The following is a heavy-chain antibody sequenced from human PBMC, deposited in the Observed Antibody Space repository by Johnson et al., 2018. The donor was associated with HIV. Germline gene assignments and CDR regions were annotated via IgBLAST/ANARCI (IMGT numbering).Heavy chain of an antibody. CDR1: AFTVSSSY. V-gene: IGHV3-53*01. J-gene: IGHJ3*02. CDR2: IYSGGSI. CDR3: ARGIQPDAFDI. Sequence: VHLLESGGGLIQPGRSLTLSCAASAFTVSSSYMNWVRQAPGEGLAWVSVIYSGGSIYSSDSVKGRFTMSRDNSKNTLYVQMNSLRAEDTAVYYCARGIQPDAFDIWGQGTMVTVSS. D-gene: IGHD2-2*01.